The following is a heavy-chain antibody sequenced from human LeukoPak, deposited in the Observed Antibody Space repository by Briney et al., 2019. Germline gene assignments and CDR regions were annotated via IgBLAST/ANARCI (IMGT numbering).Heavy chain of an antibody. CDR1: GFTFSSYW. CDR3: VQVMAS. Sequence: GGSLRLSRAASGFTFSSYWMHWVRQAPGKGLLWVSRINSDGSSTSYADSVKGRFTISRDNAKNTLYLQMNSLRAEDTAVYYCVQVMASWGQGTLVTVSS. D-gene: IGHD3-16*01. J-gene: IGHJ5*02. V-gene: IGHV3-74*01. CDR2: INSDGSST.